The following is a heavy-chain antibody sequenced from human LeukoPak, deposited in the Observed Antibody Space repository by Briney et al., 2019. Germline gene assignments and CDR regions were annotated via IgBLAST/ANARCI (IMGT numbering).Heavy chain of an antibody. D-gene: IGHD3-10*01. CDR1: GFNCEGVD. V-gene: IGHV3-9*01. CDR2: ISWNSGSI. Sequence: LIRSCGASGFNCEGVDMHGGRNTPGKGLEWVSGISWNSGSIGYADSVKGRFTISRDNAKNSLYLQMNSLRAEDTALYYCAKDMHYGSGSYYGEFDPWGQGTLVTVSS. J-gene: IGHJ5*02. CDR3: AKDMHYGSGSYYGEFDP.